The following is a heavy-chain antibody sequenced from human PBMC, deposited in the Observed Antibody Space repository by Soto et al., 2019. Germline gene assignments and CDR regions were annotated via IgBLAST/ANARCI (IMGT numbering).Heavy chain of an antibody. Sequence: GSGPTLVNPTQTLTLTCTFSGFSLTTSGMCVTWIRQPPGKALEWLALIDWADDKYYNTSLKTRLTISKDTSKNQVVLTMTSVDPVDTATYYCARMRTWLQSFDYWGQGALVTVSS. CDR2: IDWADDK. V-gene: IGHV2-70*01. CDR3: ARMRTWLQSFDY. D-gene: IGHD4-4*01. CDR1: GFSLTTSGMC. J-gene: IGHJ4*02.